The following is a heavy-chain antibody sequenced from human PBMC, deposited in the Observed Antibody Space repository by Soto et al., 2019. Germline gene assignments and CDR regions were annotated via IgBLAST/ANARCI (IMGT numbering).Heavy chain of an antibody. CDR2: IIPIFGTA. V-gene: IGHV1-69*12. Sequence: QVQLVQSGAEVKKPGSSVKVSCKASGGTFSSYAISWVRQAPGQGLEWMGGIIPIFGTANYAQKFQDRVTITADESTSTAYMELSSLRSEDTAVYYCARESDTGGRVGSDAFDIWGQGTMVTVSS. D-gene: IGHD3-16*01. CDR1: GGTFSSYA. J-gene: IGHJ3*02. CDR3: ARESDTGGRVGSDAFDI.